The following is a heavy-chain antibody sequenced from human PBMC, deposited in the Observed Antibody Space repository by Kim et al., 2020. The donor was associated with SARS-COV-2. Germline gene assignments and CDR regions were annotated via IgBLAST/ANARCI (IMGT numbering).Heavy chain of an antibody. J-gene: IGHJ4*02. V-gene: IGHV5-51*01. Sequence: PAFQGQVTIPADKSISTAYLQWSSLKASDTAMYYCARLATGTGQPYFDYWGQGTLVTVSS. D-gene: IGHD1-26*01. CDR3: ARLATGTGQPYFDY.